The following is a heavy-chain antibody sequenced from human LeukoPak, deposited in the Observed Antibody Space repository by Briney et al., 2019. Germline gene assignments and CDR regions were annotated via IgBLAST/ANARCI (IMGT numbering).Heavy chain of an antibody. D-gene: IGHD5-18*01. CDR3: AKDLGYSYGYVDY. J-gene: IGHJ4*02. CDR1: GFTFSSFG. CDR2: IRYDGSNK. V-gene: IGHV3-30*02. Sequence: GGSLRLSCAASGFTFSSFGMHWVRQAPGKGLEWVALIRYDGSNKYYADSVKGRFTISRDNSKNTLYLQVNSLRGQDTAMYYCAKDLGYSYGYVDYWGQGALVTVSS.